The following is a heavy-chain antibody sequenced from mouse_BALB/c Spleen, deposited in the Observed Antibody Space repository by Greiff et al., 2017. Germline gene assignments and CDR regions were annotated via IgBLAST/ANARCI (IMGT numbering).Heavy chain of an antibody. CDR2: ISSGGSYT. V-gene: IGHV5-6*02. CDR3: ASPYYGNYVYYAMDY. CDR1: GFTFSSYG. D-gene: IGHD2-1*01. J-gene: IGHJ4*01. Sequence: VKLLESGGDLVKPGGSLKLPCAASGFTFSSYGMSWVRPTPDKRLEWVATISSGGSYTYYPDSVKGRFTISRDNAKNTLYLQMSSLKSEDTAMYYCASPYYGNYVYYAMDYWGQGTSVTVSS.